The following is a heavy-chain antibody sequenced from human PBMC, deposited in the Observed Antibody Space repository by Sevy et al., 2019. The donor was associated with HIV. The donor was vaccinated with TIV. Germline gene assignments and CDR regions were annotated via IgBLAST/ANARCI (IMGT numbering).Heavy chain of an antibody. CDR3: AREFDTMVRGAIRAAFDI. D-gene: IGHD3-10*01. CDR1: GFTFSSYS. CDR2: ISSSSSYI. V-gene: IGHV3-21*01. Sequence: GGSLRLSCAASGFTFSSYSMNWVRQAPGKGLEWVSSISSSSSYIYYADSVKGRFTISRDNAKNSLYLQMNSLRAEDTAVYYCAREFDTMVRGAIRAAFDIWGQGTMVTVSS. J-gene: IGHJ3*02.